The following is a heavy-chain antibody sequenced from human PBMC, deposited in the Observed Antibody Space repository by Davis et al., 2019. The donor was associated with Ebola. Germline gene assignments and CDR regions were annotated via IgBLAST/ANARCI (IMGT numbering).Heavy chain of an antibody. D-gene: IGHD3-16*01. CDR3: ARQEALWGVIDC. CDR2: MYSGDTDT. V-gene: IGHV5-51*01. CDR1: GYSFTNYW. Sequence: GESLKISCKGSGYSFTNYWIAWVRQMPGKGLEWMGIMYSGDTDTRYSPSFEGHVTISADRSISTAYLQWSSLKASDTAIYFCARQEALWGVIDCWGQGTLVTVSS. J-gene: IGHJ4*02.